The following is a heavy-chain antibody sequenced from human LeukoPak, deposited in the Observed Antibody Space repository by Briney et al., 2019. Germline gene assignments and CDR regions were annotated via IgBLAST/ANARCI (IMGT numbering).Heavy chain of an antibody. D-gene: IGHD3-9*01. CDR3: ARLHYDVLTGSFDY. CDR2: IYSGGST. Sequence: QPGGSLRLSCAASGFTVSSNYMSWVRQAPGKGLEWVSVIYSGGSTYYADSVKGRFTISRDNSKNTLYLQMNSLRAEDTAVYYCARLHYDVLTGSFDYWGQGTLVTVSS. CDR1: GFTVSSNY. V-gene: IGHV3-66*04. J-gene: IGHJ4*02.